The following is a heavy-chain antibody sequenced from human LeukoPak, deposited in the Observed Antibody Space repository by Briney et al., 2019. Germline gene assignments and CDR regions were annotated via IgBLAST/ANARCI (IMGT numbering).Heavy chain of an antibody. D-gene: IGHD3-3*01. J-gene: IGHJ6*02. Sequence: GGSLRLPCAASGFIFSSYAMSWVRQAPGKGLEWVSAISGSGGSTYYADSVKGRFTISRDNSKYTLYLQMNSLRAEDTAVYYCAKDGNDFWSGPTYYYYYGMDVWGQGTTVTVSS. CDR2: ISGSGGST. CDR1: GFIFSSYA. CDR3: AKDGNDFWSGPTYYYYYGMDV. V-gene: IGHV3-23*01.